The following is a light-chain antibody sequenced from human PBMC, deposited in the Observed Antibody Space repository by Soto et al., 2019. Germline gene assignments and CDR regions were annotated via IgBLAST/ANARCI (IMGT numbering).Light chain of an antibody. CDR3: QQYSTTSLLT. J-gene: IGKJ4*01. CDR2: KAS. Sequence: DIKMTQSPSTLSASVGDRVTITCRASQSISSWLAWYQQKPGKAPKLLIYKASNLESGVSSRFSGSGSGTEFTLTISNLQPDDFASYYCQQYSTTSLLTFGGGTKVDIK. V-gene: IGKV1-5*03. CDR1: QSISSW.